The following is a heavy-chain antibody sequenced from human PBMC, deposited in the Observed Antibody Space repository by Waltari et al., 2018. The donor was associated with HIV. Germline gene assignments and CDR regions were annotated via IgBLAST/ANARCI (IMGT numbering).Heavy chain of an antibody. CDR1: GGSITNYY. CDR3: GRNLISTYSNGVPVNIWFDR. D-gene: IGHD4-4*01. V-gene: IGHV4-59*01. Sequence: QVQLQESGPGLVKPSETLSLTCTVSGGSITNYYWSWIRQPPGKGLEWIGYFSYSGSTKYNSSLKSRVTISVDTSKDQFSLKLTSVTAADTAVYYCGRNLISTYSNGVPVNIWFDRWGQGTVVTVSS. J-gene: IGHJ5*02. CDR2: FSYSGST.